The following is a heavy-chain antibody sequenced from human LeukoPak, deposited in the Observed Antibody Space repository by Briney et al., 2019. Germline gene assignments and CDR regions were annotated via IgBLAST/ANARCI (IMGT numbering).Heavy chain of an antibody. CDR3: AREPYYYGSGSYYNSPLVYFDY. CDR1: GGSFSGYY. CDR2: INHSGST. J-gene: IGHJ4*02. V-gene: IGHV4-34*01. Sequence: SETLSLTCAVYGGSFSGYYWSWIRQPPGKGLEWIGEINHSGSTNYNPSLKSRVTISVDTSKNQFSLKLSPVTAADTAVYYCAREPYYYGSGSYYNSPLVYFDYWGQGTLVTVSS. D-gene: IGHD3-10*01.